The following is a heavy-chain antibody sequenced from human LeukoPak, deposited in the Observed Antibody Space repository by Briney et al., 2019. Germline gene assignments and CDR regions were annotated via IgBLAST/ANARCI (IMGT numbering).Heavy chain of an antibody. CDR2: IYPGDSDT. D-gene: IGHD3-10*01. J-gene: IGHJ5*02. V-gene: IGHV5-51*01. CDR1: GYSFTTYW. Sequence: GESLKISCQASGYSFTTYWIAWVRQMPGKGLEWMGIIYPGDSDTRYSPSFQGQVTISADKSISTAYLQWSSLKASDTAMYYCARYYYGSGRGANWFDPWGQETLVTVSS. CDR3: ARYYYGSGRGANWFDP.